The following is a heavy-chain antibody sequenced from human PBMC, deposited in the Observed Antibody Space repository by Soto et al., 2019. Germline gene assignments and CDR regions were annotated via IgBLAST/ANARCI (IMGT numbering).Heavy chain of an antibody. CDR3: AKDVLRFLEWLAFYGMDV. CDR1: GFTFSSYG. D-gene: IGHD3-3*01. Sequence: QVQLVESGGGVVQPGRSLRLPCAASGFTFSSYGMHWVRQAPGKGLEWVAVISYDGSNKYYADSVKGRFTISRDNSKNTLYLQMNSLRAEDTAVYYCAKDVLRFLEWLAFYGMDVWGQGTTVTVSS. J-gene: IGHJ6*02. V-gene: IGHV3-30*18. CDR2: ISYDGSNK.